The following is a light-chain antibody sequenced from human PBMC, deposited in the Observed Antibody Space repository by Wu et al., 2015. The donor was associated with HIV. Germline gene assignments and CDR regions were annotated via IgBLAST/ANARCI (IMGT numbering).Light chain of an antibody. CDR2: KAS. Sequence: DIHMTQSPSTLSASVGDRVTITCRASQSISSWLAWYQQKAGKVPKLLIYKASSLESGVPSRFSGSGSGTEFTLTISSLQPDDFATYYCQQYKSYPYNFGQGTKLEIK. CDR3: QQYKSYPYN. CDR1: QSISSW. J-gene: IGKJ2*01. V-gene: IGKV1-5*03.